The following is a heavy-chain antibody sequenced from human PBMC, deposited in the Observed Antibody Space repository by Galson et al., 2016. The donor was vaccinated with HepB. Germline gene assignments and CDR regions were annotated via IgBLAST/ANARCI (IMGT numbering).Heavy chain of an antibody. CDR1: GYTFDNYG. CDR2: IRVYNGNA. CDR3: ARVLLWFESAGDYGLDA. Sequence: SVKVSCKASGYTFDNYGVSWVRQAPGQGLEWMGWIRVYNGNANYARKFQGRVTMTTDTSTSTVHMELRSLISDDTAVYYCARVLLWFESAGDYGLDAWGQGTTVIVSS. V-gene: IGHV1-18*01. D-gene: IGHD3-10*01. J-gene: IGHJ6*02.